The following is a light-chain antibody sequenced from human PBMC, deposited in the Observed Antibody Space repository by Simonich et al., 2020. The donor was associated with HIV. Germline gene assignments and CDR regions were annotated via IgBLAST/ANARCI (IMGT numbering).Light chain of an antibody. CDR3: QQYNSYPYT. Sequence: DIQMTQSPSTLSASVGDRDTITCRASQSISSWLAWYQQKPGKAPKLLIYKASSLESGVPSRFSGRGSGTEFTLTISSLQPDDFATYYCQQYNSYPYTFGQGTKLEIK. J-gene: IGKJ2*01. V-gene: IGKV1-5*03. CDR2: KAS. CDR1: QSISSW.